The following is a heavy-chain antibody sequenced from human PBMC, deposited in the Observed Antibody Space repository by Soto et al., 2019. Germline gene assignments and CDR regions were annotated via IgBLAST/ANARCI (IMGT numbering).Heavy chain of an antibody. D-gene: IGHD3-10*01. CDR2: IEQDGTRS. Sequence: GGSLRLSCAASGFTFSNFWMNWVRQAPGKGLEWVANIEQDGTRSSYLDSVKGRFTISRDNAKNSLYLQMNSLRDEDTAVYYCARELSWSGKDYWGQGTQVTSPQ. V-gene: IGHV3-7*01. J-gene: IGHJ4*02. CDR3: ARELSWSGKDY. CDR1: GFTFSNFW.